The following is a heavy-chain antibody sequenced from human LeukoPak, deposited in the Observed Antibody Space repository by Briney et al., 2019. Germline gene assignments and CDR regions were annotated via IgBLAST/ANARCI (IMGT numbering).Heavy chain of an antibody. J-gene: IGHJ4*02. CDR1: GFTFSTSA. D-gene: IGHD6-13*01. Sequence: GGSLRLSCAASGFTFSTSAMSWVRQAPGKGLEWVSTISRSGGATFYADSVKGRFTISRDNSKNTLFLQMNSLRAEDTAVYYCAKGCSSSWYYQNYFDYWGQGTLVTVSS. CDR2: ISRSGGAT. CDR3: AKGCSSSWYYQNYFDY. V-gene: IGHV3-23*01.